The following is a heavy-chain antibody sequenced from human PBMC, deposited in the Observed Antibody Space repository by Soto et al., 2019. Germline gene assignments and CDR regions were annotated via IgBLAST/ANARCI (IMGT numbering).Heavy chain of an antibody. CDR3: AKGYDYGDYYYYYYMDV. CDR1: GFTFSSYG. D-gene: IGHD4-17*01. Sequence: GGSLRLSCAASGFTFSSYGMHWVRQAPGKGLEWVAVISYDGSNKYYADSVKGRFTISRDNSKNTLYLQMNSLRAEDTAVYYCAKGYDYGDYYYYYYMDVWGKGTTVTVPS. V-gene: IGHV3-30*18. J-gene: IGHJ6*03. CDR2: ISYDGSNK.